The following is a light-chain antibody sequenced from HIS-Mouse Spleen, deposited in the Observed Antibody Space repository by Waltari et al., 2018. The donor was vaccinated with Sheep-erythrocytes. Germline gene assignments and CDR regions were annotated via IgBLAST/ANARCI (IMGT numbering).Light chain of an antibody. J-gene: IGLJ3*02. Sequence: QSALTQPRSVSGSPGQSVTIPCTGTSSAVVGYNYVSWYQQHPGKAPKLMIYDVSKRPSGVPDRFSGSKSGNTASLTISGLQAEDEADYYCCSYAGSYTWVFGGGTKLTVL. CDR3: CSYAGSYTWV. CDR2: DVS. V-gene: IGLV2-11*01. CDR1: SSAVVGYNY.